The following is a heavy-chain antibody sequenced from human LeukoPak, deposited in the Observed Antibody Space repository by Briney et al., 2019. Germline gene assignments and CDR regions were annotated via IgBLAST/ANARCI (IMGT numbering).Heavy chain of an antibody. CDR1: GGSISISSYY. D-gene: IGHD6-19*01. V-gene: IGHV4-39*01. CDR2: IYYSGST. CDR3: ARHRNIAVAFDY. J-gene: IGHJ4*02. Sequence: PSETLSLTCTVSGGSISISSYYWGWIRQPPGKGLEWIGSIYYSGSTYYNPSLKSRVTISVDTSKNQFSLKLSSVTAADTAVYYCARHRNIAVAFDYWGQGTLVTVSS.